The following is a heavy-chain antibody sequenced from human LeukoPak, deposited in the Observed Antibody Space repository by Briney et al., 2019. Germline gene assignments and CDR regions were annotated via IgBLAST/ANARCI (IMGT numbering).Heavy chain of an antibody. CDR1: GFTFSSYA. CDR3: ARSNYYDSSGYYYPHLYYFDY. Sequence: GRSLRLSCAASGFTFSSYAMSWVRQAPGKGLEWVSAISGSGGSTYYADSVKGRFTISRDNSKNTLYLQMNSLRAEDTAVYYCARSNYYDSSGYYYPHLYYFDYWGQGTLVTVSS. D-gene: IGHD3-22*01. V-gene: IGHV3-23*01. CDR2: ISGSGGST. J-gene: IGHJ4*02.